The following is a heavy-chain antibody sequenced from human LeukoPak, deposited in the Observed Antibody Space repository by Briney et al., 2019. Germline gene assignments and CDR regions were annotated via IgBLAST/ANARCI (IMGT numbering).Heavy chain of an antibody. CDR1: GYTFTGYY. D-gene: IGHD1-26*01. CDR2: INPSGGST. V-gene: IGHV1-46*01. Sequence: GASVKVSCKASGYTFTGYYMHWVRQAPGQGLEWMGWINPSGGSTSYAQKFQGRVTMTRDMSTSTVYMELSSLRSEDTAVYYCARDPSGVGATFDYWGQGTLVTVSS. J-gene: IGHJ4*02. CDR3: ARDPSGVGATFDY.